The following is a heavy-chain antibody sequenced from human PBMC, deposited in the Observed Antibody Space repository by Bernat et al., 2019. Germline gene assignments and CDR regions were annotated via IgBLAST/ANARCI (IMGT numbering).Heavy chain of an antibody. CDR3: AKDRYYDSSGPADY. CDR1: GFTFGSSW. D-gene: IGHD3-22*01. CDR2: IKQDGSEK. Sequence: EVQLVESGGGLVQPGGSLRLSCAASGFTFGSSWMTWVRQAPGKGLEWVANIKQDGSEKYYVDSVKGRFTISRDNSKNTLYLQMNSLRAEDTAVYYCAKDRYYDSSGPADYWGQGTLVTVSS. V-gene: IGHV3-7*01. J-gene: IGHJ4*02.